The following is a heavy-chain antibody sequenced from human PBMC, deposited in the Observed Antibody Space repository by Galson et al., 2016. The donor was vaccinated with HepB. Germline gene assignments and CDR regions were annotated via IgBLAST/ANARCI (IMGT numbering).Heavy chain of an antibody. V-gene: IGHV3-11*01. D-gene: IGHD4-23*01. CDR2: ISTSGSTI. J-gene: IGHJ4*02. Sequence: SLRLSCAASGFTFSDYYMSWIRQAPGKGLEWVSYISTSGSTIYHADSVKGRFTISRDNAKNSLYLQMNSLRAEDTAVYYCTSRGAAVADVYWGQGTLVTASS. CDR3: TSRGAAVADVY. CDR1: GFTFSDYY.